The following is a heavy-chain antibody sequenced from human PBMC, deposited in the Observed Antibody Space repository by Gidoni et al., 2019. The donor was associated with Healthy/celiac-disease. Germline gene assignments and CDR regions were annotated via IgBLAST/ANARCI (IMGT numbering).Heavy chain of an antibody. CDR1: GFTFSNAW. Sequence: EVQLVESGGGLVKPGGSLRLSSAASGFTFSNAWMSWVRQAPGKGLEWVGRIKSKTDGGTTDYAAPVKGRFTISRDDSKNTLYLQMNSLKTEDTAVYYCTTVGRGELSPPFDYWGQGTLVTVSS. V-gene: IGHV3-15*01. CDR2: IKSKTDGGTT. D-gene: IGHD3-16*02. CDR3: TTVGRGELSPPFDY. J-gene: IGHJ4*02.